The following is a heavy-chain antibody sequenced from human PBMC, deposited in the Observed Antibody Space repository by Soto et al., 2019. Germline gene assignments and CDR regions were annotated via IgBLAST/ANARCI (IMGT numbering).Heavy chain of an antibody. J-gene: IGHJ6*03. Sequence: QDQLVQSGGEVKKPGASVKVSCKASGYSFTNYGITWVRQAPGQGFEWMGWISAYNGDTNYAQKLQGRVTMTTDASMSKVYLELRSLRSDDTAVYYCARDRGVAPPVAGNTHYYYYMDVWGKGTTVTVSS. CDR1: GYSFTNYG. CDR3: ARDRGVAPPVAGNTHYYYYMDV. CDR2: ISAYNGDT. D-gene: IGHD6-19*01. V-gene: IGHV1-18*01.